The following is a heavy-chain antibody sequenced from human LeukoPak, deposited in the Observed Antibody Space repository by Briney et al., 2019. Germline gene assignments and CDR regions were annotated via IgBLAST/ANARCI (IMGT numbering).Heavy chain of an antibody. D-gene: IGHD3-22*01. CDR2: IYYSGIT. J-gene: IGHJ4*02. CDR3: ARLHYDSSGYYYFDY. V-gene: IGHV4-59*08. Sequence: TSETLSLTCTVSGGSISSDYWSWFRQPPGKGLEWIGYIYYSGITNYNPSLKSRVTISVDTSKNQFSLKLSSVTAADTAVYYCARLHYDSSGYYYFDYWGQGTLVTVSS. CDR1: GGSISSDY.